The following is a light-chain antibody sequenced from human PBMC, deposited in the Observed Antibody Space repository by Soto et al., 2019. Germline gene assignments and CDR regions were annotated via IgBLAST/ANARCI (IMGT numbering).Light chain of an antibody. V-gene: IGKV1-39*01. CDR3: QQSYSRPRA. CDR2: SSS. CDR1: QSISVY. J-gene: IGKJ1*01. Sequence: DIQMPQSPSSLSAYVGARVTITCRASQSISVYLNWYQQKPGKAPNLLIYSSSSLESGVPSRFSGSGSGTDFTLTISSLQPEDFATYFCQQSYSRPRAFGQGTKVEI.